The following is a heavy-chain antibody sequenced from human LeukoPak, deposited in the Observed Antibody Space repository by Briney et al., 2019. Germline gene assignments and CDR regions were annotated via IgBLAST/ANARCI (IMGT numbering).Heavy chain of an antibody. Sequence: GGSLRLSCAASGFTFSSHGMSWVRQAAGEGLEWVSAIGGSSATTYYADSVKGRFTVSRDNSKNTLYLQMTSLRAEDTAEYYCAKIYASSSDYWGQGTLVTVSS. CDR2: IGGSSATT. J-gene: IGHJ4*02. D-gene: IGHD6-6*01. CDR1: GFTFSSHG. CDR3: AKIYASSSDY. V-gene: IGHV3-23*01.